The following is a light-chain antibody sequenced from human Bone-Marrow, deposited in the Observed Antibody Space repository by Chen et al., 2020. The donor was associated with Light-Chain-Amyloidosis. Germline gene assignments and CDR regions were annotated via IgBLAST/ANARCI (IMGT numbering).Light chain of an antibody. CDR3: QHYDLYSSLT. V-gene: IGKV1-5*01. J-gene: IGKJ4*01. Sequence: DIEITQSPSTLSASAGDRVTITSRASQNINRWLAWYQQRPGKAPKLLIYDASTLQSGAPSTFRGSGSGSEFTLNINSLQPDDFATYYCQHYDLYSSLTFGGGTQVEIK. CDR1: QNINRW. CDR2: DAS.